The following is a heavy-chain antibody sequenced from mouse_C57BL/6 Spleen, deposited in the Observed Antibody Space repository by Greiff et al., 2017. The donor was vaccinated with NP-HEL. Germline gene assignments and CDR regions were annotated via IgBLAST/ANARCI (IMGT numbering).Heavy chain of an antibody. V-gene: IGHV1-9*01. CDR1: GYTFTGYW. Sequence: QVQLQQSGAELMKPGASVKLSCKATGYTFTGYWIEWVKQRPGHGLEWIGEILPGSGSTNYNEKFKGKATFTADTSSNTAYMQLSSLTTEDSAIYYCARSGGYYGNYGVAWFAYWGQGTLVTVSA. D-gene: IGHD2-1*01. CDR2: ILPGSGST. CDR3: ARSGGYYGNYGVAWFAY. J-gene: IGHJ3*01.